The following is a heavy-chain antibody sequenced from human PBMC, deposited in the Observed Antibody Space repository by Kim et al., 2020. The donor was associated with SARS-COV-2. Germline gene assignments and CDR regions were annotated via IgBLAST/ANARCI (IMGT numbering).Heavy chain of an antibody. Sequence: SYPGAVKGRFTISSENAKNSLYLQMNSLRAGDTAVYYCARGRYSSWAFDIWGQGTMVTVSS. J-gene: IGHJ3*02. V-gene: IGHV3-13*01. CDR3: ARGRYSSWAFDI. D-gene: IGHD6-19*01.